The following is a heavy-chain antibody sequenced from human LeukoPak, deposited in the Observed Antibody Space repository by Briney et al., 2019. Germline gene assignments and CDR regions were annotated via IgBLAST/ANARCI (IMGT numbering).Heavy chain of an antibody. CDR3: ARSRPVDTAMVWARWFDP. V-gene: IGHV4-39*01. CDR1: GGSISSSSYY. CDR2: IYYSGST. J-gene: IGHJ5*02. Sequence: SETLSLTCTVSGGSISSSSYYWGWIRQPPGKGLEWMGSIYYSGSTYYNPSLKSRVTISVDTSKNQFSLKLSSVTAADTAVYYCARSRPVDTAMVWARWFDPWGQGTLVTVSS. D-gene: IGHD5-18*01.